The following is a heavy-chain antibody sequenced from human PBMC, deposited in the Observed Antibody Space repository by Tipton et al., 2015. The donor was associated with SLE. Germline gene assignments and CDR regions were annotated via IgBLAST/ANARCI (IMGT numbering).Heavy chain of an antibody. CDR3: AREPRSGYHDY. CDR2: IYYSGST. D-gene: IGHD3-3*01. V-gene: IGHV4-59*12. J-gene: IGHJ4*02. CDR1: GASISSYY. Sequence: TLSLTCTVSGASISSYYWSWIRQPPGKGLEWIGDIYYSGSTIHNPSLKSRVTMSVDTSKNQFSLKLSSVTAADTAVYYCAREPRSGYHDYWGQGTLVIVSS.